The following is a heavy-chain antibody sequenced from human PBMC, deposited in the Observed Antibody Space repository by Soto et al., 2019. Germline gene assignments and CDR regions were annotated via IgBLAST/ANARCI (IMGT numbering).Heavy chain of an antibody. D-gene: IGHD2-8*01. Sequence: GGSLRLSCTASGFTFSNYAMSWVRQAPGKGLEWVSTFSSSGGGKYYADSVKGRFTISRDNSKNTLYLQMNSLRAEDTAVYYCAKDQGSPDLYASGSLVPYYFDYWGQGTLVTVSS. CDR1: GFTFSNYA. CDR3: AKDQGSPDLYASGSLVPYYFDY. J-gene: IGHJ4*02. V-gene: IGHV3-23*01. CDR2: FSSSGGGK.